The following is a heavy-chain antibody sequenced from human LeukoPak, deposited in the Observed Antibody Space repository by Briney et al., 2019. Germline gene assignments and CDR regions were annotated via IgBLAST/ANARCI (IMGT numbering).Heavy chain of an antibody. CDR2: IIATGGAT. CDR3: ARHYGAAGDFDY. Sequence: GGSLRLSCAASGFTFRSYAMSWVRQAPGKGLEWVSTIIATGGATYYADSVKGRFTISRDNSKNTLYLQMSSLRAEDTAVYYCARHYGAAGDFDYWGQGTLVTVSS. D-gene: IGHD6-13*01. J-gene: IGHJ4*02. V-gene: IGHV3-23*01. CDR1: GFTFRSYA.